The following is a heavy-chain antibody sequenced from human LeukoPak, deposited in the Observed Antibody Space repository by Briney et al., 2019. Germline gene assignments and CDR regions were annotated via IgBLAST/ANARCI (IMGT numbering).Heavy chain of an antibody. J-gene: IGHJ4*02. CDR1: GFTFSSYE. CDR2: IFPSGGEI. V-gene: IGHV3-23*01. D-gene: IGHD6-13*01. CDR3: ARDPDSIFTGYSSSSFDY. Sequence: GSLRLSCAASGFTFSSYEMNWVRQAPGKGLEWVSSIFPSGGEIHYADSVRGRFTISRDNSKSTLSLQMNSLRAEDTAIYYCARDPDSIFTGYSSSSFDYWGQGTLVTVSS.